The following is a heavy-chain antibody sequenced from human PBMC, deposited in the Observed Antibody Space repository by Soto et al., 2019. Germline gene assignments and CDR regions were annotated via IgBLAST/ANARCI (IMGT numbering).Heavy chain of an antibody. D-gene: IGHD5-18*01. Sequence: GGSLRLSCAASGFTFSSYSMNWVRQAPGKGLEWVSYISSSSSTIYYAESVKGRFTISRDNAKKSLYLQMNSLRAEDTAVYYCVRGDGDYNDGNGYLARHWGQGTLVTVSS. CDR2: ISSSSSTI. CDR3: VRGDGDYNDGNGYLARH. J-gene: IGHJ4*02. V-gene: IGHV3-48*01. CDR1: GFTFSSYS.